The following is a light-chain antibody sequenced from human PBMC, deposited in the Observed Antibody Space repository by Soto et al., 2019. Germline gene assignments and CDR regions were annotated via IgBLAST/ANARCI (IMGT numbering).Light chain of an antibody. CDR3: QQANSLPYT. CDR2: ASS. CDR1: QSVNTA. V-gene: IGKV1-12*01. Sequence: DIQLTQSPSYVSASVGDRVTISCRATQSVNTALAWYQHKPGEAPRLLLFASSSLQRGVPSRFSGSGSGTDFTLTISHLQAEDVAIYFCQQANSLPYTFGQGTKLGIK. J-gene: IGKJ2*01.